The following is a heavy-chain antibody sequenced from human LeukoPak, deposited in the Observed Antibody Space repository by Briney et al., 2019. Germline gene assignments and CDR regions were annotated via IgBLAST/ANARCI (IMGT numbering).Heavy chain of an antibody. CDR3: ASVDYYGSGNYYYYGMDV. J-gene: IGHJ6*02. CDR1: GFTLSSYW. CDR2: IKQDGSEK. Sequence: PGGSLRLSCAASGFTLSSYWMSWVRQAPGKGLEWVANIKQDGSEKYYVDSVKGRFTISRDNAKNSLYLQMNSLRAEDTAVYYCASVDYYGSGNYYYYGMDVWGQGTTVTVSS. D-gene: IGHD3-10*01. V-gene: IGHV3-7*01.